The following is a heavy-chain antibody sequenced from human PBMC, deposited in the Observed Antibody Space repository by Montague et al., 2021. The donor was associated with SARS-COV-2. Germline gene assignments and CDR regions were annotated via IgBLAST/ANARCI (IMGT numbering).Heavy chain of an antibody. D-gene: IGHD6-13*01. Sequence: CAISGDSVSRNDIAWHWFRQSPSRGLEWLGRTFYRSEWNYHYADSVKSRITIDPDTSKNQVSLQLRAVTPEDTAVDFWARVRQLGRGMDVWGQGTPVTVSS. J-gene: IGHJ6*02. CDR2: TFYRSEWNY. CDR3: ARVRQLGRGMDV. V-gene: IGHV6-1*01. CDR1: GDSVSRNDIA.